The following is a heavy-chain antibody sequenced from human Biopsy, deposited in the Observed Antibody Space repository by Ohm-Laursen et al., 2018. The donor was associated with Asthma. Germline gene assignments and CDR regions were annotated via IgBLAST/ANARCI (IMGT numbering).Heavy chain of an antibody. D-gene: IGHD6-19*01. Sequence: TLSLTCVISGGSFTHYFWMWIRQPPGKGLEWIGEINYRGDTNYNPSLESRVSILVDTSTYHFSLRLNSVTAADTAVYYCVRGEEVAGTYFKDWDQGTLVTVSS. V-gene: IGHV4-34*01. J-gene: IGHJ1*01. CDR3: VRGEEVAGTYFKD. CDR1: GGSFTHYF. CDR2: INYRGDT.